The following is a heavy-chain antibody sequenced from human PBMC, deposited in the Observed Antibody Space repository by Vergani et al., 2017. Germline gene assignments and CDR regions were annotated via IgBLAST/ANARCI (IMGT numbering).Heavy chain of an antibody. CDR3: ARDQLYSSSWYGDAFDI. CDR1: GGSISSYY. CDR2: IYTSGST. V-gene: IGHV4-4*07. Sequence: QVQLQESGPGLVKPSETLSLTCTVSGGSISSYYWSWIRRPAGKGLEWIGRIYTSGSTNYNPSLKSRVTMSVDTSKNQFSLKLSSVTAADTAVYYCARDQLYSSSWYGDAFDIWGQGTMVTVSS. D-gene: IGHD6-13*01. J-gene: IGHJ3*02.